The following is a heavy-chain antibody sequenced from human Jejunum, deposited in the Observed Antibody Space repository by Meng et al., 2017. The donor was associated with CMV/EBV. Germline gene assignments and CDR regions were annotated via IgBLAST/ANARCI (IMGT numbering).Heavy chain of an antibody. D-gene: IGHD2-2*01. Sequence: GFALGRHWMALVRPVPGKGLEWVANIKQDGSVKYYVDSVKGRFTISRDNAQNSLFLQMNSLRDEDTAVYFCARWVVPPGVGYGMDVWGQGTTVTVSS. J-gene: IGHJ6*02. V-gene: IGHV3-7*01. CDR3: ARWVVPPGVGYGMDV. CDR2: IKQDGSVK. CDR1: GFALGRHW.